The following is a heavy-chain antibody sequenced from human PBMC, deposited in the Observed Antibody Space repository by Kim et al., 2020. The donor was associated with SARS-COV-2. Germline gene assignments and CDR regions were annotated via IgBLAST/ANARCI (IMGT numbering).Heavy chain of an antibody. CDR1: GFTFSSYA. Sequence: GGSLRLSCAASGFTFSSYAMHWVRQAPGKGLEWVAVISYDGSNKYYVESVKGRFTISRDNSKNTLYLQMNSLRAEDTAVYYCARGGPWQQLILGNYWGQGTLVTVSS. V-gene: IGHV3-30*04. J-gene: IGHJ4*02. D-gene: IGHD6-13*01. CDR3: ARGGPWQQLILGNY. CDR2: ISYDGSNK.